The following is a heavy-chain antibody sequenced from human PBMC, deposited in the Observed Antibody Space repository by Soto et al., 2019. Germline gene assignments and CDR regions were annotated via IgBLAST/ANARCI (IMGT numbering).Heavy chain of an antibody. D-gene: IGHD2-2*01. J-gene: IGHJ6*02. CDR1: GFTFSSYG. CDR3: ARALHCSSTSCPKPNYYYYYGMDV. Sequence: PGGSLRLSCAASGFTFSSYGMHWVRQAPGKGLEWVAVIWYDGSNKYYADSVKGRFTISRDNSKNTLYLQMNSLRAEDTAVYYCARALHCSSTSCPKPNYYYYYGMDVWGQGTTVTVSS. CDR2: IWYDGSNK. V-gene: IGHV3-33*01.